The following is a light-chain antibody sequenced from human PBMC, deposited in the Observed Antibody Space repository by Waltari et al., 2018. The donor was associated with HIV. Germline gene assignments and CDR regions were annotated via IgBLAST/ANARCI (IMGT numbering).Light chain of an antibody. CDR3: CSYAGSSTFV. J-gene: IGLJ1*01. CDR2: EVS. CDR1: SSDVGSYNL. Sequence: QSALTQPASVSGSPGQSITISCTGTSSDVGSYNLVSWYQQYPGKAPKLMISEVSKRPSGVSKRFSGSKSGNTASLTISGLQAEDEADYYCCSYAGSSTFVFGTGTKVTVL. V-gene: IGLV2-23*02.